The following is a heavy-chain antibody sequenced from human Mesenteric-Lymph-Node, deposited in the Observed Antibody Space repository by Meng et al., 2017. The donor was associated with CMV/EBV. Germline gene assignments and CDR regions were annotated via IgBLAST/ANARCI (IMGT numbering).Heavy chain of an antibody. Sequence: GSLRLSCTVSGGSISSSNYYWSWIRQPPGKGLEWIGYRYYRETAYYSPSLRSRVTISADTTTNQFSLRLTSVTPADAAVYFCATTLYPKPFLNHFDPWGQGTLVTVSS. CDR2: RYYRETA. J-gene: IGHJ5*02. CDR3: ATTLYPKPFLNHFDP. CDR1: GGSISSSNYY. V-gene: IGHV4-61*01. D-gene: IGHD2/OR15-2a*01.